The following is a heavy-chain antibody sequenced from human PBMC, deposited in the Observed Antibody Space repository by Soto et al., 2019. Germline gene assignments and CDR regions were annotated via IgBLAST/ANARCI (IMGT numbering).Heavy chain of an antibody. V-gene: IGHV1-8*01. CDR2: MNPNSGNT. D-gene: IGHD3-3*01. Sequence: ASVKVSCKASGYTFTSYDINWVRQATGQGLEWMGWMNPNSGNTGYAQKFQGRVTMTRNTSISTAYMELSSLRSEDTAVYYCARNYDFWSGYYTGRWFDPWGQGTRVTVAS. CDR3: ARNYDFWSGYYTGRWFDP. CDR1: GYTFTSYD. J-gene: IGHJ5*02.